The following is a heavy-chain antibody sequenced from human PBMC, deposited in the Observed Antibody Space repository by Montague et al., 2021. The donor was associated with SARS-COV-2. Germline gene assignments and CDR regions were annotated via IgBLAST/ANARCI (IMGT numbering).Heavy chain of an antibody. V-gene: IGHV4-39*01. CDR2: IFHSWGT. CDR3: GGQKYDFWSGRFPDRFDS. J-gene: IGHJ4*02. Sequence: SETLSLTCTVSGGSITDIDYYCGWSRQPPGNGLKLIGNIFHSWGTYYNPALISRVTISVDTSSNVFSLKVNFATAADTALYYCGGQKYDFWSGRFPDRFDSWGQGTLVTVSS. CDR1: GGSITDIDYY. D-gene: IGHD3-3*01.